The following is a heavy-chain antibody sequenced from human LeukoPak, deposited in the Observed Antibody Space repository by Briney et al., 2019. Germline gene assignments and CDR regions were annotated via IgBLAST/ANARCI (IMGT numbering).Heavy chain of an antibody. V-gene: IGHV3-13*01. D-gene: IGHD2-15*01. J-gene: IGHJ4*02. CDR1: GFTFSSYD. CDR3: AREYCSGGSCYSSFDY. CDR2: IGTAGDT. Sequence: GGSLRLSCAASGFTFSSYDMHWVRQATGKGLEWVSAIGTAGDTYYPGSVKGRFTISRENAKNSLYLQMNSLRAEDTAVYYCAREYCSGGSCYSSFDYWGQGTLVTVSS.